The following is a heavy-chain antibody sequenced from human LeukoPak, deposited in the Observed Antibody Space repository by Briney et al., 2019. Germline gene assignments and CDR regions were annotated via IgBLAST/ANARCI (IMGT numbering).Heavy chain of an antibody. CDR1: GFTFSSYA. D-gene: IGHD3-22*01. CDR3: AKEEPSSGHLYCYDY. CDR2: ISYDGSNK. V-gene: IGHV3-30*01. J-gene: IGHJ4*02. Sequence: GGSLRLSCAASGFTFSSYAMHWVRQAPGKGLEWVAVISYDGSNKYYADSVKGRFTISRDNSKNTLYLQMNSLRAEDTAMYYCAKEEPSSGHLYCYDYWGQGTLVTVSS.